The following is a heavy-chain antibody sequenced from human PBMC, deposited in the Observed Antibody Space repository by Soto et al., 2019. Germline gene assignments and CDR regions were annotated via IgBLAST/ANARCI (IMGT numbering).Heavy chain of an antibody. V-gene: IGHV3-48*02. CDR1: GFTFSSYS. Sequence: EVQLVESGGGLVQLGGSLRLSCAASGFTFSSYSMNWVRQAPGKGLEWVSYISSSSSTIYYADSVKGRFTISRDNAKNGREQQTNSLRDEDTAVYYCTRDLVTYYHGMDSWGHGTTVSVSS. CDR2: ISSSSSTI. CDR3: TRDLVTYYHGMDS. J-gene: IGHJ6*02.